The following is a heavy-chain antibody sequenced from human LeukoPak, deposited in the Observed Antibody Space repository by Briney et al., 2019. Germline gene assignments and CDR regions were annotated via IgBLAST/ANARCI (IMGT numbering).Heavy chain of an antibody. CDR1: GFSLRTSAVG. V-gene: IGHV2-5*01. CDR2: IYWNDDK. CDR3: AYREGYDYVWDV. J-gene: IGHJ6*04. D-gene: IGHD3-16*01. Sequence: SGPTLVNPTQTLTLTCTFSGFSLRTSAVGVVWIRQPPGKALKWLALIYWNDDKRYSPSLKSRLTITKDTSKNQVVLPMTNMDPVDTATYYCAYREGYDYVWDVWGKGTTVTISS.